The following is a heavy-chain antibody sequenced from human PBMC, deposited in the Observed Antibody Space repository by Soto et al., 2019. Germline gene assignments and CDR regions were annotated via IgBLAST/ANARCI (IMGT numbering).Heavy chain of an antibody. Sequence: QVQLVESGGGVVQPGRSLRLSCAASGFTFSSYGMHWVRQAPGKGLEWVAVIWYDGSNKYYADSVKGRFTISRDNSKNTLYLQMNSLGAEDTAVYYCARSAAAGTYFDYWGQGTLVTVSS. J-gene: IGHJ4*02. D-gene: IGHD6-13*01. CDR3: ARSAAAGTYFDY. CDR2: IWYDGSNK. V-gene: IGHV3-33*01. CDR1: GFTFSSYG.